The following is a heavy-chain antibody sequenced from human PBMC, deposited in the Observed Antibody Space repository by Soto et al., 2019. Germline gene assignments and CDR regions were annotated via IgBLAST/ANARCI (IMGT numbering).Heavy chain of an antibody. J-gene: IGHJ4*01. Sequence: GGSLRLSCAASGFTFSSYAMTWVRQAPGKGLEWVSSISGSGSSTYYADSVKGRFTISRDTSKSTLYLQMNSLRAEDTAVYCCAVRGGGAILYWGHGTLVTVSS. CDR3: AVRGGGAILY. CDR2: ISGSGSST. D-gene: IGHD3-16*01. CDR1: GFTFSSYA. V-gene: IGHV3-23*01.